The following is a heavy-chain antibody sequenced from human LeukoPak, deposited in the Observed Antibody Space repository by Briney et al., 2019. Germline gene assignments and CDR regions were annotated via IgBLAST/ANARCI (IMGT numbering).Heavy chain of an antibody. J-gene: IGHJ3*02. Sequence: PSETLSLTCTVSGYSISSGYYWGWIRQPPGKGLEWIGSIYYSGSTYYNPSLKSRVTISVDTSKNQFSLKLSSVTAADTAVYYCARDQAVTTVTPDAFDIWGQGTMVTVSS. V-gene: IGHV4-38-2*02. CDR3: ARDQAVTTVTPDAFDI. D-gene: IGHD4-17*01. CDR2: IYYSGST. CDR1: GYSISSGYY.